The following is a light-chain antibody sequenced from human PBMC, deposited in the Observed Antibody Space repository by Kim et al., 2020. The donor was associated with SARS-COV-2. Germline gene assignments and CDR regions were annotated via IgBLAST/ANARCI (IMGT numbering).Light chain of an antibody. CDR1: QTVNSDY. CDR2: DAS. CDR3: QQYDRSPLT. Sequence: LSPGERDSLSCRASQTVNSDYLAWYQQKPGQAPRLLIYDASNRATGIPDRFTGSGSGTDFTLAISRLEPEDSAMYYCQQYDRSPLTFGGGTKVEIK. J-gene: IGKJ4*01. V-gene: IGKV3-20*01.